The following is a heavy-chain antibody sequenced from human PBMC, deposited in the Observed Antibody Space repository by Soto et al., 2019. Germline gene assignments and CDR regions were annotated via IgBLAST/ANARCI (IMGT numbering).Heavy chain of an antibody. CDR1: GFTFNSYA. J-gene: IGHJ4*02. V-gene: IGHV3-30-3*01. CDR3: AKGSRSARPYYFDY. D-gene: IGHD2-2*01. CDR2: ISYDGSKK. Sequence: PGGSLRLSCAASGFTFNSYAMHWVRQAPGKGLEWVAVISYDGSKKYYADSVKGRFTISRDNSKNTLYLQMNSLRADDSAVYYCAKGSRSARPYYFDYWGLGALVTVSS.